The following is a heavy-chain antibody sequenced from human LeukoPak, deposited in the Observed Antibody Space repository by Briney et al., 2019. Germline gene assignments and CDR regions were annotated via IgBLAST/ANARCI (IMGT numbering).Heavy chain of an antibody. CDR3: ARGFSGSYYNGDAFDI. CDR2: IGTAGDT. Sequence: GGSLRLSCAASGFTFSSYDMHWVRQATGKGLEWVSAIGTAGDTYYPGSVKGRFTISRENAKNSLYLQMNSLRAGDTAVYYCARGFSGSYYNGDAFDIWGQGTMVTVSS. V-gene: IGHV3-13*01. CDR1: GFTFSSYD. J-gene: IGHJ3*02. D-gene: IGHD1-26*01.